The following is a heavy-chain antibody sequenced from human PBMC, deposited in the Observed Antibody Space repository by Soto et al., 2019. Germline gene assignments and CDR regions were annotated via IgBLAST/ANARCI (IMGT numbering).Heavy chain of an antibody. V-gene: IGHV3-23*01. J-gene: IGHJ3*02. D-gene: IGHD2-21*01. Sequence: GGSLRLSCAASGFTFSSYAMSWVRQAPGKGLEWVSAISGSGGSTYYADSVKGRFTISRDNSKNTLYLQMNSLRAEDTAVYYCAMGVLFREIVSNAFDIWGQGTMVTISS. CDR3: AMGVLFREIVSNAFDI. CDR1: GFTFSSYA. CDR2: ISGSGGST.